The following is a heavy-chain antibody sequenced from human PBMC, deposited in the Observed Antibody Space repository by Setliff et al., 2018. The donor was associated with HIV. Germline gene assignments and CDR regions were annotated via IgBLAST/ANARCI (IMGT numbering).Heavy chain of an antibody. Sequence: ASVKVSCKASGYTFTGYYMHWVRQAPGQGLEWMGRINPNSGGTNYAQKSQGRVTMTRDTSISTAYMELSSVTAADTAVYYCARQGIVYYDSPGDAFDIWGQGTMVTVSS. CDR1: GYTFTGYY. CDR2: INPNSGGT. V-gene: IGHV1-2*06. D-gene: IGHD3-22*01. J-gene: IGHJ3*02. CDR3: ARQGIVYYDSPGDAFDI.